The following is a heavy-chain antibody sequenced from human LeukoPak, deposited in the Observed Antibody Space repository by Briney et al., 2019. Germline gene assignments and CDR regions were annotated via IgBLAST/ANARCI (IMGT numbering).Heavy chain of an antibody. D-gene: IGHD3-16*01. J-gene: IGHJ3*01. CDR1: GGSISSGDYY. V-gene: IGHV4-31*03. CDR2: VYYSGST. CDR3: ARDLASLIWGKPPIVRSAAFDV. Sequence: KPSETLSLTCTVSGGSISSGDYYWNWIRQHPGKGLEWIGYVYYSGSTYYNPSLKSRVTISMDTSKNQFSVRLNSVTGADTAVYYCARDLASLIWGKPPIVRSAAFDVWGQGTMVTVSS.